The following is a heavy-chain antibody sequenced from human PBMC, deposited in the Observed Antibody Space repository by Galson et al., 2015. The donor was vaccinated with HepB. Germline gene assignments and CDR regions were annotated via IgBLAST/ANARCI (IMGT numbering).Heavy chain of an antibody. D-gene: IGHD3-22*01. CDR3: ARGPRYYYDSSGPGYFDY. V-gene: IGHV3-53*04. Sequence: SLRLSCAASGFTVSSNYMSWVRQAPGKGLEWVLIIYSGTSTYYADSVRSRFTISRHNFKNTLYLQMNSLRAEDTAVYYCARGPRYYYDSSGPGYFDYWGQGTLVTVSS. CDR2: IYSGTST. J-gene: IGHJ4*02. CDR1: GFTVSSNY.